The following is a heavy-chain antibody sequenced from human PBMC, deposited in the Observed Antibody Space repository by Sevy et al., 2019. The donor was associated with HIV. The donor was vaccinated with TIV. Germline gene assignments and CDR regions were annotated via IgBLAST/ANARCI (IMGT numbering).Heavy chain of an antibody. CDR1: GFTLSSYV. J-gene: IGHJ4*02. CDR2: ISHTGESS. Sequence: GGSLRLSCAASGFTLSSYVMSWVRHSPGKGLEWVSTISHTGESSNYEDSLKGRFTISRDNSKNTRYLQMNSLRVEDTAVYYCAGRRVGDFWSGSVRGPWAGGPLFDYWGQGTLVTVSS. D-gene: IGHD3-3*01. V-gene: IGHV3-23*01. CDR3: AGRRVGDFWSGSVRGPWAGGPLFDY.